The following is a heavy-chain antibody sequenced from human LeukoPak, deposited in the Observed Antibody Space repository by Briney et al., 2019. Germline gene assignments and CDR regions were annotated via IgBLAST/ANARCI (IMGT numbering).Heavy chain of an antibody. CDR2: ISGSGGST. CDR1: GFTFSSYA. D-gene: IGHD3-22*01. J-gene: IGHJ4*02. Sequence: GGSLRLSCAASGFTFSSYAMSWVRQAPGKGLEWVSAISGSGGSTYYADSVKGRFTISRDNSKNTLYLQMNSLRAEDTAVYYCAEPEGGFYDIRPDWGQGTLVTVSS. CDR3: AEPEGGFYDIRPD. V-gene: IGHV3-23*01.